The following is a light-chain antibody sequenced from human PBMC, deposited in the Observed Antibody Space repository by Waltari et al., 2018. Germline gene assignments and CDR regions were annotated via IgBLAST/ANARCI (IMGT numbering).Light chain of an antibody. CDR3: ISYTTSDTMI. J-gene: IGLJ2*01. CDR1: SSDVGAYHY. CDR2: DVS. V-gene: IGLV2-14*03. Sequence: QSALTQPASVSGSPGQSITISCTGTSSDVGAYHYVSWYQQHPGKVPKLISYDVSHRPSGVSFRFSGSKSDNTASLTISGLQAEDEADYYCISYTTSDTMIFGGGTKLTVL.